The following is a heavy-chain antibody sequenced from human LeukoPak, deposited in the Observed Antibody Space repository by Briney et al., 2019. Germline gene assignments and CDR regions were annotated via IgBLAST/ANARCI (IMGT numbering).Heavy chain of an antibody. D-gene: IGHD3-9*01. CDR1: GGSFSGYY. J-gene: IGHJ4*02. CDR2: INHSGST. Sequence: SETLSLTCAVYGGSFSGYYWSWIRQPPGKGLEWIGEINHSGSTNYNPSLKSRVTISVDTSKNQFSLKLSSVTAADTAVYYCARKAECNSYDILTGYCYYFDYWGQGTLVTVSS. CDR3: ARKAECNSYDILTGYCYYFDY. V-gene: IGHV4-34*01.